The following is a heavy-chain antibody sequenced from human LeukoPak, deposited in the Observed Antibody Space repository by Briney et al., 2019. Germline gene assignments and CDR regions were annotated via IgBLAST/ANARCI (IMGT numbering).Heavy chain of an antibody. CDR2: IYYSGST. V-gene: IGHV4-59*01. CDR3: ARRGYYARSAPGAFDI. CDR1: GGSISSYY. Sequence: SETLSLTCTVAGGSISSYYWSWSRQPPGKGLEWIGYIYYSGSTNYNPSLKSRVTISVDTSKHQFSLTLTSATVADTAVYYRARRGYYARSAPGAFDIWGEGTMVTVS. D-gene: IGHD3-3*01. J-gene: IGHJ3*02.